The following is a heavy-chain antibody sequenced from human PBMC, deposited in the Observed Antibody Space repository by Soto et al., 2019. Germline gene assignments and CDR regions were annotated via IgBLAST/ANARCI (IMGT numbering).Heavy chain of an antibody. D-gene: IGHD5-12*01. Sequence: SETLSLTCDVYGGSFSRYYWNWIRQPPGKGLEWLGEINRSGSTNYNPSLESRVTISLDTSKTQFSLKLTSVTAADTAVYYCARGEGRLVGTWFDPWGQGTLVTVSS. CDR2: INRSGST. V-gene: IGHV4-34*01. CDR3: ARGEGRLVGTWFDP. CDR1: GGSFSRYY. J-gene: IGHJ5*02.